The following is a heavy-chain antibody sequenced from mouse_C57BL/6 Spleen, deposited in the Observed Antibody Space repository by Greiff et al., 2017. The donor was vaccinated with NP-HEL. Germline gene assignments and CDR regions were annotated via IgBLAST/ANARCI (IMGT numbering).Heavy chain of an antibody. V-gene: IGHV14-3*01. CDR1: GFNITNTY. J-gene: IGHJ2*01. CDR2: IDPANGNT. CDR3: ARYYYGSSYDYFDY. D-gene: IGHD1-1*01. Sequence: VQLKQSVAELVRPGASVKLSCTASGFNITNTYMHWVKQRPEQGLEWIGRIDPANGNTKYAPKFQGKATITADKSSNTAYLQLSSLTSEDTAIYYCARYYYGSSYDYFDYWGQGTTLTVSS.